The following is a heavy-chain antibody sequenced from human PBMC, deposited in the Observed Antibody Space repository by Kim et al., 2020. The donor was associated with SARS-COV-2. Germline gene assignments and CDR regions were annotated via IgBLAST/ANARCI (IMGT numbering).Heavy chain of an antibody. CDR2: GST. D-gene: IGHD1-26*01. V-gene: IGHV4-4*02. CDR3: ATQGGKDDY. J-gene: IGHJ4*02. Sequence: GSTDSTPSAKGRVTISVDKSKNQFSLKRSSVTAADTAVYYCATQGGKDDYWGQGTLVTVSS.